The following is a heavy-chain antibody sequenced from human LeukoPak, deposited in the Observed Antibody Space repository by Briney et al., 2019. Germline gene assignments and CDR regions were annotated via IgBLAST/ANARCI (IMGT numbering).Heavy chain of an antibody. CDR2: IRYDGSNK. D-gene: IGHD5-18*01. CDR1: GFTFSSYG. CDR3: ARARVGYSYGYTEDYYYYMDV. Sequence: GGSLRLSCAASGFTFSSYGMSWVRQAPGKGLEWVAFIRYDGSNKYYADSVKGRFTISRDNSKNTLYLQMNSLRAEDTAVYYCARARVGYSYGYTEDYYYYMDVWGKGTTVTVSS. J-gene: IGHJ6*03. V-gene: IGHV3-30*02.